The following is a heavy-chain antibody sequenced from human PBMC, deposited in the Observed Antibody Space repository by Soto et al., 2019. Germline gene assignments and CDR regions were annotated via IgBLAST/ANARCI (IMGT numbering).Heavy chain of an antibody. CDR1: GYTFTGYY. D-gene: IGHD4-17*01. Sequence: ASVKVSCKASGYTFTGYYMHWVRQAPGQGLEWMGWINPNSGGTNYAQKVQGWVTMTRDTSISTAYMELSRLRSDDTAVYYCARDQLPLAYGGFYYYYGMDVWGQGTTVTVSS. CDR2: INPNSGGT. J-gene: IGHJ6*02. V-gene: IGHV1-2*04. CDR3: ARDQLPLAYGGFYYYYGMDV.